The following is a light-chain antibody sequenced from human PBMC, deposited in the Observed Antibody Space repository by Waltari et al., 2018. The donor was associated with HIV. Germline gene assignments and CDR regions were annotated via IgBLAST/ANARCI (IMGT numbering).Light chain of an antibody. CDR1: SRDVGGYNF. Sequence: QSALPQPPSASGSPGQSVTISCTGTSRDVGGYNFVSWYQQHPGKAPKLMIFEVTKRPSGVPARFSGSKTGNTASLTVSGLQADDEADYYCSSYAGGNNLVFGGGTKLTVL. V-gene: IGLV2-8*01. CDR3: SSYAGGNNLV. CDR2: EVT. J-gene: IGLJ2*01.